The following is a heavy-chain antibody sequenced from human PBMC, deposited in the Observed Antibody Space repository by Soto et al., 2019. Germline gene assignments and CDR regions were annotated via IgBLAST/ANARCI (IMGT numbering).Heavy chain of an antibody. V-gene: IGHV4-30-2*05. CDR2: IYHSGST. J-gene: IGHJ6*02. Sequence: PSETLSLTCAVSGGSISSGGYSWSWIRQPPGKGLEWIGYIYHSGSTYYNPSLKSRVTISVDTSKNQFSLKLSSVTAADTAVYYCARGKRQDITMVRGVIITSSKPNYYGMDVWGQGTTVTVSS. CDR3: ARGKRQDITMVRGVIITSSKPNYYGMDV. CDR1: GGSISSGGYS. D-gene: IGHD3-10*01.